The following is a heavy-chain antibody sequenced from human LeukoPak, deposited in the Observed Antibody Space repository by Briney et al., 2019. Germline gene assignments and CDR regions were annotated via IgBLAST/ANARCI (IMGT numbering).Heavy chain of an antibody. J-gene: IGHJ4*02. CDR3: AKMGVATGSEASLGAPVDSGADY. D-gene: IGHD5-12*01. CDR2: ISSSGGST. CDR1: RFTFSSYA. V-gene: IGHV3-23*01. Sequence: GGSLRLSCAASRFTFSSYAMSWVRQAPGKGLEWVSGISSSGGSTYYADSVKGRFTISRDNSKNTLYLHMNSLRAEDTALYYCAKMGVATGSEASLGAPVDSGADYWGQGTLVTVSS.